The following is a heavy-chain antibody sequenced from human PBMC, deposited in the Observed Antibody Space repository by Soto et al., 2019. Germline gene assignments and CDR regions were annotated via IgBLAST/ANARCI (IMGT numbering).Heavy chain of an antibody. Sequence: QVQLVQSGAEVKKPGSSVQVSCKVSGGTFSNYAIDWVRLAPGHGLEWMGGIVPICGTTYYTQKFQGRATISADDSTTTAYLEMSSLRSEDTAIYYCARVEAVAGLYNYHGLDVWGQGTAVTVSS. CDR1: GGTFSNYA. D-gene: IGHD6-19*01. V-gene: IGHV1-69*12. CDR2: IVPICGTT. J-gene: IGHJ6*02. CDR3: ARVEAVAGLYNYHGLDV.